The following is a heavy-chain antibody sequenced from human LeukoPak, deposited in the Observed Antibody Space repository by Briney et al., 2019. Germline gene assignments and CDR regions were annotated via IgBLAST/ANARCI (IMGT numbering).Heavy chain of an antibody. Sequence: GASVKVSCKASGYTFTGYYMHWVRQAPGQGLEWMGWITPNSGGTNYAQKFQGRVTMTRDTSISTAYMELRTLRSDDTAVYYCARVVLSGLLENYYYYHMDVWGKGTTVTISS. V-gene: IGHV1-2*02. CDR1: GYTFTGYY. J-gene: IGHJ6*03. CDR2: ITPNSGGT. CDR3: ARVVLSGLLENYYYYHMDV. D-gene: IGHD1-1*01.